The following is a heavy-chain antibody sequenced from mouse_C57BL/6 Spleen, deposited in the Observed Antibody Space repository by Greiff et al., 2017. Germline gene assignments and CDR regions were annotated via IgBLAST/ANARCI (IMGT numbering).Heavy chain of an antibody. CDR3: ARNYGSSYLYYYAMDY. D-gene: IGHD1-1*01. CDR1: GYTFTDYY. V-gene: IGHV1-77*01. Sequence: VMLVESGAELVKPGASVKISCKASGYTFTDYYINWVKQRPGQGLEWIGKIGPGSGSTYYNEKFKGKATLTADKSSSTAYMQLSSLTSEDSAVYFCARNYGSSYLYYYAMDYWGQGTSVTVSS. CDR2: IGPGSGST. J-gene: IGHJ4*01.